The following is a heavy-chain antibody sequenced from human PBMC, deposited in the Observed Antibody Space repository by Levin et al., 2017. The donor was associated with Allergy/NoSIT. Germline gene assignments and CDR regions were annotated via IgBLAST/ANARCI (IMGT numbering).Heavy chain of an antibody. CDR2: IWYDGSNK. Sequence: GGSLRLSCAASGFTFSSYGMHWVRQAPGKGLEWVAVIWYDGSNKYYADSVKGRFTISRDNSKNTLYLQMNSLRAEDTAVYYCARGRPPYSSGWYGDYWGQGTLVTVSS. CDR1: GFTFSSYG. CDR3: ARGRPPYSSGWYGDY. V-gene: IGHV3-33*01. J-gene: IGHJ4*02. D-gene: IGHD6-19*01.